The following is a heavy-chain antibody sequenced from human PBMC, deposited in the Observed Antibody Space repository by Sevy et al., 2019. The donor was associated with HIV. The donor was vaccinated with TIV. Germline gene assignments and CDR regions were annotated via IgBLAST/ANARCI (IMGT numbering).Heavy chain of an antibody. CDR2: ISAYNGNT. Sequence: ASVKVSCKASGYTLISYAINWVRQAPGQGLEWMGWISAYNGNTNYAQKLQGRVTMTTDTSSSTAYMELRSLRSDDTAVYYCARSYGSGNYYGYWGQGTLVTVSS. V-gene: IGHV1-18*01. D-gene: IGHD3-10*01. J-gene: IGHJ4*02. CDR3: ARSYGSGNYYGY. CDR1: GYTLISYA.